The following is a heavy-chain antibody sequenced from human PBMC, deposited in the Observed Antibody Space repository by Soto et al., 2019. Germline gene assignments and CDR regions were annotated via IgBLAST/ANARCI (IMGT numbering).Heavy chain of an antibody. CDR2: IYPADSDT. J-gene: IGHJ3*01. Sequence: SXKIGCEASGYTFTSYWIGWVRHMPGKGLEWMGIIYPADSDTRYSPSFQGQVTISADKSISTAYLQWSSLKASDTAMYYCARRGILGAADAFDVWGQGTMVTVSS. V-gene: IGHV5-51*01. CDR1: GYTFTSYW. D-gene: IGHD1-26*01. CDR3: ARRGILGAADAFDV.